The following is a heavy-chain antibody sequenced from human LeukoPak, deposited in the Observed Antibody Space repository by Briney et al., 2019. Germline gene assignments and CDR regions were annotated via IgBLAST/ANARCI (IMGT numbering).Heavy chain of an antibody. CDR1: GYSFTSYG. Sequence: MSGESLKISCKGSGYSFTSYGISWVRQAPGQGLEWMGWISAYNGNTNYAQKLQGRVTMTTDTSTSTAYMELRSLRSDDTAVYYCARDAAMVGSGSRYWGQGTLVTVSS. D-gene: IGHD5-18*01. CDR2: ISAYNGNT. CDR3: ARDAAMVGSGSRY. J-gene: IGHJ4*02. V-gene: IGHV1-18*01.